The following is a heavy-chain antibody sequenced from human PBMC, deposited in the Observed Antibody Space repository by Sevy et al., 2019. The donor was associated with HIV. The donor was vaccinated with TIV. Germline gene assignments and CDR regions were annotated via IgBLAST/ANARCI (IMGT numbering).Heavy chain of an antibody. Sequence: GGSLRLSCAASGFTFSSYWMHWVRQAPGKGLVWVSRINSDGSSTSYADSVKGRFTISRDNAKNTLYLEMNSLRAEDTAVYYCARAQQITMLVVIGGLYFDFWGQGTLVTVSS. CDR1: GFTFSSYW. CDR2: INSDGSST. D-gene: IGHD3-22*01. J-gene: IGHJ4*02. CDR3: ARAQQITMLVVIGGLYFDF. V-gene: IGHV3-74*01.